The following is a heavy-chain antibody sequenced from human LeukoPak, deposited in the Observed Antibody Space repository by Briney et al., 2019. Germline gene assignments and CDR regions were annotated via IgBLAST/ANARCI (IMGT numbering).Heavy chain of an antibody. CDR1: GFTFSSYW. Sequence: GGSLRLSCAASGFTFSSYWMSWVRQAPGKGLEWVANIKQDGSEKYYVDSVKGRFTISRGNAKNSLYLQMNSLRAEDTAVYYCARGDRGIKYGMDVWGQGTTVTVSS. D-gene: IGHD1-14*01. V-gene: IGHV3-7*01. CDR3: ARGDRGIKYGMDV. CDR2: IKQDGSEK. J-gene: IGHJ6*02.